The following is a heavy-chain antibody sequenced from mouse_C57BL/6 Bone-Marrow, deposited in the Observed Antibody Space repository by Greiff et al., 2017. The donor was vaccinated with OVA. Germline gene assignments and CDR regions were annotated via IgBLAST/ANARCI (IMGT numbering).Heavy chain of an antibody. V-gene: IGHV2-9-1*01. Sequence: VMLVESGPGLVAPSQSLSITCTVSGFSLTSYAISWVRQPPGKGLEWLGVIWTGGGTNYNSALKSRLSISKDNSKSQVFLKMNSLQTDDTARYYCARTSYDYDRAMDDWGQGTSVTVSS. D-gene: IGHD2-4*01. CDR3: ARTSYDYDRAMDD. J-gene: IGHJ4*01. CDR2: IWTGGGT. CDR1: GFSLTSYA.